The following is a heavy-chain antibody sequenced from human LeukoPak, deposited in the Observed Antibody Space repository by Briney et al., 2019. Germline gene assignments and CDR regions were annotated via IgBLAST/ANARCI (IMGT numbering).Heavy chain of an antibody. CDR3: ARSLGGGVIVQYYFDY. V-gene: IGHV4-39*01. D-gene: IGHD3-16*02. Sequence: SETLSLTCTVSGGSISSSSYYWGWIRQPPGKGLEWIGSIYYSGSTYYNPSLKSRVTISVDTSKNQFSLKLSSVTAADTAVYYCARSLGGGVIVQYYFDYWGQGTLVTVSS. J-gene: IGHJ4*02. CDR1: GGSISSSSYY. CDR2: IYYSGST.